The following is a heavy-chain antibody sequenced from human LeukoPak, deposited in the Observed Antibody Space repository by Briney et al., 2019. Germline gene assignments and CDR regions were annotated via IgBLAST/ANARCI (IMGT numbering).Heavy chain of an antibody. CDR1: GYTFTGYY. D-gene: IGHD3-22*01. V-gene: IGHV1-2*06. CDR2: INPNSGGA. CDR3: ARGPPSSPYYYDSSGYYHFDY. Sequence: ASVKLSCKASGYTFTGYYMHWGRQAPGQGLEWMGRINPNSGGANYEQKFPGRVTMTMDTSISTTYMEQSRLRSDDTAVYYCARGPPSSPYYYDSSGYYHFDYWGQGTLVTVSS. J-gene: IGHJ4*02.